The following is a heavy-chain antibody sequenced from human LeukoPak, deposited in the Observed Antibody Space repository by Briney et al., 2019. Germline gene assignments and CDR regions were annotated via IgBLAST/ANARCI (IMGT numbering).Heavy chain of an antibody. V-gene: IGHV3-30-3*01. D-gene: IGHD1-26*01. CDR3: AGDLGLIVGASDF. CDR2: ISNDGSVK. J-gene: IGHJ4*02. Sequence: GGSLRLSCAASGFTFSSYAMHWVRQAPGKGLEWVTLISNDGSVKHYADSVKGRFTISRDNSKNTLYMQMNSLRADDTAMYYCAGDLGLIVGASDFWGQGTLVTVSS. CDR1: GFTFSSYA.